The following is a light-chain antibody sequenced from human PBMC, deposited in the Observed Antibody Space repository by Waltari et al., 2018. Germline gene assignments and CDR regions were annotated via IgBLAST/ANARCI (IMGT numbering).Light chain of an antibody. CDR1: SSDIGAYDY. Sequence: QPALTQPASVSESPGQSFPISCTGTSSDIGAYDYVSWYQQHPGKAPKLLIYDVNTRPSGVSSRFSGSKFGNKAFLTISGLQAEDEADYYCSSFTTNTTRIFGGGTKLTVL. V-gene: IGLV2-14*03. CDR2: DVN. J-gene: IGLJ2*01. CDR3: SSFTTNTTRI.